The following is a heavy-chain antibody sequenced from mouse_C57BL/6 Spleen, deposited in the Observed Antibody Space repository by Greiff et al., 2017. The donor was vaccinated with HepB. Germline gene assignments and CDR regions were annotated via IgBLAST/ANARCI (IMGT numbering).Heavy chain of an antibody. V-gene: IGHV5-4*03. CDR3: ARVYYDYDGGYFDV. CDR2: ISDGGSYT. CDR1: GFTFSSYA. J-gene: IGHJ1*03. D-gene: IGHD2-4*01. Sequence: DVMLVESGGGLVKPGGSLKLSCAASGFTFSSYAMSWVRQTPEKRLEWVATISDGGSYTYYPDNVKGRFTISRDNAKNNLYLQMSHLKSEDTAMYYCARVYYDYDGGYFDVWGTGTTVTVSS.